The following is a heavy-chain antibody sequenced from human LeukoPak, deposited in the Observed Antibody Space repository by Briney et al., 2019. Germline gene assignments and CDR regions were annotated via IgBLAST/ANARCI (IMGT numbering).Heavy chain of an antibody. V-gene: IGHV3-48*04. Sequence: GGSLRLSCAASGFTFSSYSMNWVRQAPGKGLEWVSYISSSSSTIYYADSVKGRFTISRDNAKNSLYLQMNSLRAEDTAVYYCTREAEPGYSYGNYWGQGTLVTVSS. CDR3: TREAEPGYSYGNY. D-gene: IGHD5-18*01. CDR2: ISSSSSTI. J-gene: IGHJ4*02. CDR1: GFTFSSYS.